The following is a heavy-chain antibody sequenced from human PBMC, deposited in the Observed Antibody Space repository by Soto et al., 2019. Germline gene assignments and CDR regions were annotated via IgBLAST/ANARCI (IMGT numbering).Heavy chain of an antibody. Sequence: QITVKESGPALVKPTQTLTLTCTFSGLAFSTADMAVGWLRQAPGKALDWLALIDGDDNKRYSPSLKNRLTIASRTSKIQVGLTMTDMAPVAAATYSCAHSSTSGKTVFFEYWGAGTPITVS. CDR3: AHSSTSGKTVFFEY. V-gene: IGHV2-5*02. J-gene: IGHJ4*02. CDR2: IDGDDNK. D-gene: IGHD1-1*01. CDR1: GLAFSTADMA.